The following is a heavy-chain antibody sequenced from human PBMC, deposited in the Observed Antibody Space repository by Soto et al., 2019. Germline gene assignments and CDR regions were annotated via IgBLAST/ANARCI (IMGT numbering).Heavy chain of an antibody. CDR1: GYSFTSYW. CDR3: ARRTYDILTGSYYSDY. J-gene: IGHJ4*02. CDR2: IDPSDSYT. D-gene: IGHD3-9*01. V-gene: IGHV5-10-1*01. Sequence: VGSLKISCKGSGYSFTSYWISWVRQIPWKGLEWMGRIDPSDSYTNYSPSFQGHVTISADKSISTAYLQWSSLKASDTAMYYCARRTYDILTGSYYSDYWGEGNMVTVSA.